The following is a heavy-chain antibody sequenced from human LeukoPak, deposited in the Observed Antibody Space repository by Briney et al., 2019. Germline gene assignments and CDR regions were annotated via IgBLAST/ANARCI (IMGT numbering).Heavy chain of an antibody. CDR3: ARLAVTSDVDY. CDR2: ISYDGSNK. CDR1: GLTFSSYA. V-gene: IGHV3-30*04. J-gene: IGHJ4*02. D-gene: IGHD4-17*01. Sequence: GGSLRLSCAASGLTFSSYAMHWVRQAPGKGLQWVAVISYDGSNKYYADSVKGRFTISRDNSKTTLYLQMNSLRAEDTAVYYCARLAVTSDVDYWGQGTLVTVSS.